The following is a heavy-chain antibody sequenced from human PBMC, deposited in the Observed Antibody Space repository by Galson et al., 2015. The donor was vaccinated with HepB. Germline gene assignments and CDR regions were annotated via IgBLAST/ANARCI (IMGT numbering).Heavy chain of an antibody. CDR2: ISSSSSYI. D-gene: IGHD3-10*01. CDR1: GFTFSSYS. CDR3: ARASPVRGVIDY. Sequence: SLRLSCAASGFTFSSYSMNWVRQAPGKGLEWVSSISSSSSYIYYADSVKGRFTISRDNAKNSLYLQMNSLRAEDTAVYYCARASPVRGVIDYWGQGTLVTVSS. J-gene: IGHJ4*02. V-gene: IGHV3-21*01.